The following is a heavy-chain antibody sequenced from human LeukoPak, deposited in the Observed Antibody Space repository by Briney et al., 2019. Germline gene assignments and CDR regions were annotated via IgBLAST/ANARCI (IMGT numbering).Heavy chain of an antibody. V-gene: IGHV3-74*01. Sequence: GGSLRLSCAASGFTFSSYWMHWARQAPGKGLVWVSRINSDGSSTSYADSVEGRFTISRDNAKNTLYLQMNSLRAEDTAVYYCARNPERDQYYDFWSGYYYYYYMDVWGKGTTVTVSS. D-gene: IGHD3-3*01. CDR1: GFTFSSYW. CDR3: ARNPERDQYYDFWSGYYYYYYMDV. CDR2: INSDGSST. J-gene: IGHJ6*03.